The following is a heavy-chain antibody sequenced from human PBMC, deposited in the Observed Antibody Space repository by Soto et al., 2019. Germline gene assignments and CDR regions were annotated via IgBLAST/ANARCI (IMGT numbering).Heavy chain of an antibody. Sequence: PGGSLRLSCVTSAFSLTSCSMSWVRQTPGKGLEWVSALSRSGGATYYADSVKGRFTISRDTSTNTLYLQMSNLRAEDTAIYYCAKGEMAPIRNSFDPWGQGTLVTVSS. CDR3: AKGEMAPIRNSFDP. CDR1: AFSLTSCS. D-gene: IGHD1-7*01. CDR2: LSRSGGAT. V-gene: IGHV3-23*01. J-gene: IGHJ5*02.